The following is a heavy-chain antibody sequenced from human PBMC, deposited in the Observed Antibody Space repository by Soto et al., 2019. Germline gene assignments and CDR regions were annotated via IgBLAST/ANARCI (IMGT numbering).Heavy chain of an antibody. CDR2: IVVGSGNT. J-gene: IGHJ4*02. V-gene: IGHV1-58*01. Sequence: QMQLVQSGPEVKKPGTSVKVSCKASGFTFTSSAVQWVRQARGQRLEWIGWIVVGSGNTNYAQKFQERVTITRDMSTSTAYMELSSLRSEDTAVYYCAASDSVSSPIGYWGQGTLVTVSS. CDR1: GFTFTSSA. CDR3: AASDSVSSPIGY. D-gene: IGHD1-26*01.